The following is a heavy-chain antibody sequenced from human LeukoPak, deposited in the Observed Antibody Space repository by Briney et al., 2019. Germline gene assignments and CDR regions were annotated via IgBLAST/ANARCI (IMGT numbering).Heavy chain of an antibody. Sequence: PGRSLRLSCAASGFTFSSYGMHWVRQAPGKGLEWVAVISYDGSNKYYADSVKGRFTISRDNSKNTLYLQMNSLRAEDTAAYYCAKEPYSSGWYDYWGQGTLVTVSS. J-gene: IGHJ4*02. D-gene: IGHD6-19*01. CDR1: GFTFSSYG. V-gene: IGHV3-30*18. CDR2: ISYDGSNK. CDR3: AKEPYSSGWYDY.